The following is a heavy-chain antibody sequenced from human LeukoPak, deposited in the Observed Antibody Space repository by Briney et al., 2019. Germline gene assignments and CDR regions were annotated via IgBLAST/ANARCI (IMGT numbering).Heavy chain of an antibody. D-gene: IGHD5-12*01. V-gene: IGHV4-59*06. CDR1: GFTFSSYS. CDR3: ARGGSGYDLGY. Sequence: GSLRLSCAASGFTFSSYSMNWVRQAPGKGLEWIGYIYYSGSTYYNPSLKSRVTISVDTSKNQFSLKLSSVTAADTAVYYCARGGSGYDLGYWGQGTLVTVSS. J-gene: IGHJ4*02. CDR2: IYYSGST.